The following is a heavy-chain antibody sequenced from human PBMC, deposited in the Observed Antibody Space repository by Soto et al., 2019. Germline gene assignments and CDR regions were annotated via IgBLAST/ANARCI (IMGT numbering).Heavy chain of an antibody. Sequence: EVQLLESGGTLVQPGGSLRLSCAASGFTFNIYDMSWVRQAPGKGLEWVSAISGGGGKTYYADSVKGRFTVSRDNSKNTLYLRMNSLRVEDTAIYYCAKNSSLGRFGELEGDVWGQWTTVSVSS. CDR2: ISGGGGKT. J-gene: IGHJ6*02. D-gene: IGHD3-10*01. CDR1: GFTFNIYD. CDR3: AKNSSLGRFGELEGDV. V-gene: IGHV3-23*01.